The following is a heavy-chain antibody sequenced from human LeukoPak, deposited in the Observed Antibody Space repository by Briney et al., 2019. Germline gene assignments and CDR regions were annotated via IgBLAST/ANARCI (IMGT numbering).Heavy chain of an antibody. CDR3: AKAGRSGWYPGWPFDI. CDR2: ISGSGGNT. J-gene: IGHJ3*02. Sequence: GGSLRLSCVASGFTFNNYAMSWVRQAPGKGLEWVSVISGSGGNTYYADSVKGRFTISRDNSKNTLYLQMNSLRAEDTAVYYCAKAGRSGWYPGWPFDIWGQGTMVTVSS. V-gene: IGHV3-23*01. D-gene: IGHD6-19*01. CDR1: GFTFNNYA.